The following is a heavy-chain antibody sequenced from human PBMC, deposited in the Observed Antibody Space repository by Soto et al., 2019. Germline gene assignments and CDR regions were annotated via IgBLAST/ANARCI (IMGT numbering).Heavy chain of an antibody. CDR3: ARAEGYCSGGSCYNDAFDI. Sequence: SETLSLTCTVSGGSISSYYWSWIRQPPGKGLEWIGYIYYSGSTNYNPSLKSRVTISVDTSKNQFSLKLSSVTAADTAVYYCARAEGYCSGGSCYNDAFDIWGQGTMVTVSS. V-gene: IGHV4-59*01. J-gene: IGHJ3*02. D-gene: IGHD2-15*01. CDR2: IYYSGST. CDR1: GGSISSYY.